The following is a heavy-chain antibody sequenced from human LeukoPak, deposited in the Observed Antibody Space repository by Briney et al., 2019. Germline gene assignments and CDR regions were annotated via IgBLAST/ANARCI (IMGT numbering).Heavy chain of an antibody. CDR2: MYHSGNI. V-gene: IGHV4-38-2*02. CDR3: ARGGHTTAWDS. J-gene: IGHJ4*02. Sequence: SETLSLTCIVSGYSITSGYHWGWIRQTPGEGLEWIGTMYHSGNINYNPSLKSRVTVSVDTSKNQFSLKLDSVTAADTAVYYCARGGHTTAWDSWGQGTLVTVSS. CDR1: GYSITSGYH. D-gene: IGHD1-14*01.